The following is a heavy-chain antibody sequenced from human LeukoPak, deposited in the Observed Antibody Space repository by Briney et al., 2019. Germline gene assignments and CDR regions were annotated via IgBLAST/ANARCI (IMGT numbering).Heavy chain of an antibody. J-gene: IGHJ4*02. V-gene: IGHV1-18*01. CDR2: ISAYNGNT. D-gene: IGHD3-3*01. CDR1: GYTFTSYG. CDR3: ARDYDKYYDFWSGYLGFFDY. Sequence: ASVKVSCKASGYTFTSYGISWVRQAPGQGLEWMGWISAYNGNTNYAQKLQGRVTMTTDTSTSTAYMELRSLRSDDTAVYYCARDYDKYYDFWSGYLGFFDYWGQGTLVTVSS.